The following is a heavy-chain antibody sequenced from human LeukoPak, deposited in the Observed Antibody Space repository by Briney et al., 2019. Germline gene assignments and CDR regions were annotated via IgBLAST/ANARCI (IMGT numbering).Heavy chain of an antibody. V-gene: IGHV4-34*01. CDR3: ARGRGLADY. CDR2: INHSGST. D-gene: IGHD3/OR15-3a*01. Sequence: SETLSLTCAVYGGSFSGYYWSWIRQPPGKGLEWIGEINHSGSTNYNPSLKSRVTISADTSKNQFSLKLSSVTAADTAVYYCARGRGLADYWGQGTLVTVSS. J-gene: IGHJ4*02. CDR1: GGSFSGYY.